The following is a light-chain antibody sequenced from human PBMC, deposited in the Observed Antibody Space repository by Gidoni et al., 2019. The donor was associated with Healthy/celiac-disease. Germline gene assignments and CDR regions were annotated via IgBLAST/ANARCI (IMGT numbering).Light chain of an antibody. V-gene: IGLV2-14*01. CDR2: EVS. CDR3: SSYTSSSPYV. Sequence: QSALTQPASVSGSPGQSITISCTGTSSDVGGYNYVSWYQQHPGKAPKLMIYEVSNRPSGVSNRFSGSKSGNTASLTISGLQAEDEADYYCSSYTSSSPYVLGPGTKVTVL. CDR1: SSDVGGYNY. J-gene: IGLJ1*01.